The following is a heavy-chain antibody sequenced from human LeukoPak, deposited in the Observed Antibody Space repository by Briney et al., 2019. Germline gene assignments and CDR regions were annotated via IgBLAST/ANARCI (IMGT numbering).Heavy chain of an antibody. CDR2: IWYDASGQ. CDR1: GFSFSTFG. J-gene: IGHJ4*02. CDR3: ARDSLYDDNGYYPYFDY. Sequence: PGGSLRLSCAASGFSFSTFGMHWVRQAPGKGLEWVAMIWYDASGQHYADSVKGRFTISRDTSKNTLYLQMNSLRAEDTAVYFCARDSLYDDNGYYPYFDYWGQGTLVTVSS. D-gene: IGHD3-22*01. V-gene: IGHV3-33*01.